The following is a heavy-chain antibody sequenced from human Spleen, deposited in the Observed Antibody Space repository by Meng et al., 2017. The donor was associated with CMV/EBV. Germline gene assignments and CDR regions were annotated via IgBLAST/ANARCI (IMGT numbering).Heavy chain of an antibody. CDR3: ARDTYGDYSGGFD. V-gene: IGHV1-2*02. CDR1: GYTFTGYY. Sequence: QLLQSGAEVKKPGAAGKVSCKASGYTFTGYYMHWVRQAPGQGLEWMGWINPNSGGTNYAQKFQGRVTMTRDTSISTAYMELSRLRSDDTAVYYCARDTYGDYSGGFDWGQGTLVTVSS. CDR2: INPNSGGT. J-gene: IGHJ4*02. D-gene: IGHD4-17*01.